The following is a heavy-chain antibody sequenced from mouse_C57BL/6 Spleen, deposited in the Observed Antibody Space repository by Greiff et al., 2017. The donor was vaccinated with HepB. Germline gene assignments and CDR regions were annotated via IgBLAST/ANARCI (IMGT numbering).Heavy chain of an antibody. CDR3: ARYGSSYGYAMDY. D-gene: IGHD1-1*01. V-gene: IGHV7-3*01. CDR1: GFTFTDYY. CDR2: IRNKANGYTT. J-gene: IGHJ4*01. Sequence: EVKVVESGGGLVQPGGSLSLSCAASGFTFTDYYMSWVRQPPGKALEWLGFIRNKANGYTTEYSASVKGRFTISRDNSQSILYLQMNALRAEDSATYYCARYGSSYGYAMDYWGQGTSVTVSS.